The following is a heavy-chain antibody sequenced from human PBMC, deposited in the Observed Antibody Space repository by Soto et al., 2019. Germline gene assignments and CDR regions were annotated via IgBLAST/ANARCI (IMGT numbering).Heavy chain of an antibody. CDR1: GGTFSSYA. CDR3: ARDGGVYDYSPFDY. Sequence: QVQLVQSGAEVKKPGSSVKVSCKASGGTFSSYAISWVRQAPGQGLEWMGGIIPIFGTADYAQKFQGRVTIPADESTSTAYMELSSLRYEDTAVYYCARDGGVYDYSPFDYWGQGTLVTVSS. J-gene: IGHJ4*02. D-gene: IGHD4-4*01. CDR2: IIPIFGTA. V-gene: IGHV1-69*12.